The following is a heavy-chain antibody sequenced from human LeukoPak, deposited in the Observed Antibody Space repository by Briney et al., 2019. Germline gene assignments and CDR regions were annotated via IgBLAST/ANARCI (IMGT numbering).Heavy chain of an antibody. D-gene: IGHD3-16*01. Sequence: PSETLSLTCTVSGGSISSYYWSWIRQPPGKGLEWLGYIYYSGSTNYNPSLKSRVTISVDTSKNQFSLKLSSVTAADTAVYYCASGGTGIVDGDAFDIWGQGTMVTVSS. V-gene: IGHV4-59*01. J-gene: IGHJ3*02. CDR1: GGSISSYY. CDR2: IYYSGST. CDR3: ASGGTGIVDGDAFDI.